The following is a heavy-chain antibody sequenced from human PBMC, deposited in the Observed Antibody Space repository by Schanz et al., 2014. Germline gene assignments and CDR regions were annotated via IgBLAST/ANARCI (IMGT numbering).Heavy chain of an antibody. Sequence: EVQLVESGGGLIQPGGSLRLSCAASGFGFSSYSMNWVRQAPGKGLEWVSAISGSGGSTYYADSVKGRFTISRDNSKNTLYLQMNSLRAEDTAVYYCAKTLFPGGTPTIGNGGRGTLVTVSS. CDR1: GFGFSSYS. CDR3: AKTLFPGGTPTIGN. D-gene: IGHD2-8*02. V-gene: IGHV3-23*04. CDR2: ISGSGGST. J-gene: IGHJ4*02.